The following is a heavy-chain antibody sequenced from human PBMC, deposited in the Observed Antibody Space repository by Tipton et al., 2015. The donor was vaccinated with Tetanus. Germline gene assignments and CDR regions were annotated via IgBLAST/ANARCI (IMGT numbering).Heavy chain of an antibody. CDR3: ARANYDFPNKGPFDF. CDR2: ISPSGRT. V-gene: IGHV4-61*01. CDR1: NVSVNNDIYY. Sequence: LRLSCSVSNVSVNNDIYYWSWIRQPPGKGLEWLAYISPSGRTNSNYSLKSRITISRDTSKNQFSLSLTSVTAADTAVYYCARANYDFPNKGPFDFWGQGILVVVSS. J-gene: IGHJ4*02. D-gene: IGHD3-3*01.